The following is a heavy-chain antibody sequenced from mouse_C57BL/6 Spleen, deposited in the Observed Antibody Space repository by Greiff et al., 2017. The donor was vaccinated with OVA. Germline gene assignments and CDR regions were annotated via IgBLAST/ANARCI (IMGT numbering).Heavy chain of an antibody. Sequence: QVQLKESGAELMKPGASVKLSCKATGYTFTGYWIEWVKQRPGHGLEWIGEILPGRGSTNYNEKFKGKATFTADTSSNTAYMQLSSLATEDSDIYCCARKELYYGYGADYWGQGTTLTVSS. J-gene: IGHJ2*01. CDR3: ARKELYYGYGADY. V-gene: IGHV1-9*01. D-gene: IGHD2-2*01. CDR2: ILPGRGST. CDR1: GYTFTGYW.